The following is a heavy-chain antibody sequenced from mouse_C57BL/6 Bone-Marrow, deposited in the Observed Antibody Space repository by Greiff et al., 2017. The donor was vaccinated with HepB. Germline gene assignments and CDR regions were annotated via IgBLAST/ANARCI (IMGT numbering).Heavy chain of an antibody. CDR1: GFSFSDYY. CDR2: ISNGGGST. CDR3: SKHDYDAIDY. D-gene: IGHD2-4*01. J-gene: IGHJ2*01. Sequence: EVKLVESGGGLVQPGGSLKLSCAASGFSFSDYYLYLVRQTPEKRLEWVAYISNGGGSTYYPDTVKGRFTISIDNAKNTLSLQMSRLKSEEKAMYYCSKHDYDAIDYWGQGTTLTVSS. V-gene: IGHV5-12*01.